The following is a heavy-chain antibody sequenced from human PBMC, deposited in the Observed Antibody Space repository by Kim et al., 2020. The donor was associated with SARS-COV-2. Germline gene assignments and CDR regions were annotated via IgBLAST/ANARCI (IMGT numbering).Heavy chain of an antibody. D-gene: IGHD2-15*01. CDR2: IIPIFGTA. Sequence: SVKVSCKASGGTFSSYAISWVRQAPGQGLEWMGGIIPIFGTANYAQKFQGRVTITADESTSTAYMELSSLRSEDTAVYYCARDRGYCSGGSCLGSNWFDPWGQGTLVTVSS. J-gene: IGHJ5*02. V-gene: IGHV1-69*13. CDR1: GGTFSSYA. CDR3: ARDRGYCSGGSCLGSNWFDP.